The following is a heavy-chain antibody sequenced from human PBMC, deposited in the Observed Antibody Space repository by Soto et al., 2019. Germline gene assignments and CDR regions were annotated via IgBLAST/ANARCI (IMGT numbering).Heavy chain of an antibody. V-gene: IGHV4-31*03. J-gene: IGHJ5*02. CDR1: GGSISSGGYY. CDR3: AIWGAYCISTSCYGGGWFDP. D-gene: IGHD2-2*01. CDR2: IYYSGST. Sequence: QVQLQESGPGLVKPSQTLSLTCTVSGGSISSGGYYWSWIRQHPGKGLEWIGYIYYSGSTYYNPSLKSRVTISVDTSKNQFSLKLSSVTAADTAVYYFAIWGAYCISTSCYGGGWFDPWGQGTLVTVSS.